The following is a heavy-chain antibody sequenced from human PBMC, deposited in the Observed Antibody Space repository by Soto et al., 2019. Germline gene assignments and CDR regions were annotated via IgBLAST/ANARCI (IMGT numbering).Heavy chain of an antibody. CDR1: GYTFTSYA. D-gene: IGHD5-12*01. Sequence: ASVKVSCKASGYTFTSYAMHWVRQAPGQRLKWMGWINAGNGNIKYSQKFQGRFSISRDNSKNTLYLQMNSLRIEETAVYYFSMDWWLLTLENALGGLDYWGQGNMVHGSS. J-gene: IGHJ4*02. V-gene: IGHV1-3*01. CDR2: INAGNGNI. CDR3: SMDWWLLTLENALGGLDY.